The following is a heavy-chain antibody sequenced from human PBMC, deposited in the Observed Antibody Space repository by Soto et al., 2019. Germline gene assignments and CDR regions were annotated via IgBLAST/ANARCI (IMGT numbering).Heavy chain of an antibody. Sequence: GGSLRLSCAASGFTFSDFGMSWVRQAPGKGLEWVSVISASGDATYYAASVKGRFTLSRDNSKNTLYLQMNSLTVADTAVYYCAKKVTIYAVDPADYWGQGTQVTVS. J-gene: IGHJ4*02. CDR1: GFTFSDFG. CDR3: AKKVTIYAVDPADY. CDR2: ISASGDAT. D-gene: IGHD3-3*01. V-gene: IGHV3-23*01.